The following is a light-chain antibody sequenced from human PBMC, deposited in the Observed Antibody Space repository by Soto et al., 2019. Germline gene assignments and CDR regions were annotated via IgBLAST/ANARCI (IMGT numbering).Light chain of an antibody. CDR2: GAS. Sequence: IVMTQSPSALSVPTGERATLSFRASPRVSSDLAWYQQKPGQAPRLLIYGASTRAIGIPARFSGSGSGTEFTLTISSLQSEDFAVYYCQQYNNWPPTFGQGTRLEIK. V-gene: IGKV3-15*01. CDR1: PRVSSD. CDR3: QQYNNWPPT. J-gene: IGKJ5*01.